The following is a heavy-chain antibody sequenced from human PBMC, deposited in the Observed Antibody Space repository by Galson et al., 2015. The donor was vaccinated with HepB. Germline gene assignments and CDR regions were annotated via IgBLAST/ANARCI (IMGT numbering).Heavy chain of an antibody. CDR3: ARIGDTVPFDY. J-gene: IGHJ4*02. D-gene: IGHD4-17*01. Sequence: PALVKPTQTLTLTCTFSGFSLNTTGMRVSWTRQPPGKALEWLARIDWDDDKFYSASLKTRLTITKDTSKNQVVLTVTNMDPVDTATYYCARIGDTVPFDYWGQGTLVTVSS. V-gene: IGHV2-70*04. CDR2: IDWDDDK. CDR1: GFSLNTTGMR.